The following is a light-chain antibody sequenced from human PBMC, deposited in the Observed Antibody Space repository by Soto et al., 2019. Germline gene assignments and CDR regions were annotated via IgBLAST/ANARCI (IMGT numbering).Light chain of an antibody. CDR3: QQYNTYPWM. CDR1: QRIDW. Sequence: DIPMTQSPSTLSASVADRVTITCRASQRIDWMAWYHHKPGKAPNLLFYKVSRLESGVPSRFSGSGSGTEFSLTMSSMQPDDFAAYYYQQYNTYPWMFGQGTKVYVK. CDR2: KVS. J-gene: IGKJ1*01. V-gene: IGKV1-5*03.